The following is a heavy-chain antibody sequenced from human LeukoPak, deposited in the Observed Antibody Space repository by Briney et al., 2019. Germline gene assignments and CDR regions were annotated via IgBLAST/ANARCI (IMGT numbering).Heavy chain of an antibody. Sequence: GGSLRLSCAASGFTFSSYAMSWVRQAPGKGLEWVSAISGSGGSTYYADSVKGRLTISRDNSKNTLYLQMNSLRAEDTAVYYCAKAFYSSGWLFDYWGQGTLVTVSS. J-gene: IGHJ4*02. CDR1: GFTFSSYA. CDR3: AKAFYSSGWLFDY. D-gene: IGHD6-19*01. CDR2: ISGSGGST. V-gene: IGHV3-23*01.